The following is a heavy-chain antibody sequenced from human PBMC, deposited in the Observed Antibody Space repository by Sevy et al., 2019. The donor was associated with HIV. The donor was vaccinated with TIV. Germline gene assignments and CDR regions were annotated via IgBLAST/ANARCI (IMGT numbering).Heavy chain of an antibody. V-gene: IGHV1-18*01. CDR3: ARLRGGFGELLLELYGMDV. Sequence: ASVKVSCKASGYTFTSYGISWVRQAPGQGLEWMGWISACNGNTNYAQKLQGRVTMTTDTSTSTAYMELRSLRSDDTAVYYCARLRGGFGELLLELYGMDVWGQGTTVTVSS. J-gene: IGHJ6*02. CDR1: GYTFTSYG. CDR2: ISACNGNT. D-gene: IGHD3-10*01.